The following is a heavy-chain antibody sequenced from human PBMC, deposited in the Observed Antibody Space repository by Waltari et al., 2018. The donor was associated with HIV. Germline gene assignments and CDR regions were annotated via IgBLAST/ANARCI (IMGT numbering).Heavy chain of an antibody. CDR3: ARSKYSSSSGFDL. Sequence: EVQLVESGGGLVQPGGSLRLSCAASGFTFSSYSMNWVRQAPAKGLEWCSYISSSSSTIYSADSVKGRFTISRDNAKNSLYLQMNSLRAEDTAVYYCARSKYSSSSGFDLWGRGTLVTVSS. V-gene: IGHV3-48*01. D-gene: IGHD6-6*01. J-gene: IGHJ2*01. CDR2: ISSSSSTI. CDR1: GFTFSSYS.